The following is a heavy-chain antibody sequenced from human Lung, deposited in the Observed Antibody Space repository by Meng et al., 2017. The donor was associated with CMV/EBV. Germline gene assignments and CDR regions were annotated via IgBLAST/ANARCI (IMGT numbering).Heavy chain of an antibody. CDR1: ISSSTYY. CDR2: IFYSGST. D-gene: IGHD3-22*01. J-gene: IGHJ4*02. Sequence: ISSSTYYWGWIRQPPGKGLEWIGIIFYSGSTYYNPSLKSRVTISVDTSKSQFSLKPSSVTAADTALYYCARAYHFYDSSGYPLDFDYWGQGTLVTVSS. CDR3: ARAYHFYDSSGYPLDFDY. V-gene: IGHV4-39*01.